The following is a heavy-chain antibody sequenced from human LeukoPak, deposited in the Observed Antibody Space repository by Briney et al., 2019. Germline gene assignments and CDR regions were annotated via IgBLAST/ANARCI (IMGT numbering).Heavy chain of an antibody. CDR1: GDSVSSNSGA. V-gene: IGHV6-1*01. J-gene: IGHJ3*02. CDR2: AYYRSTWYY. Sequence: SQTLSLTSAISGDSVSSNSGAWNWIRQSPSRGLEWLGRAYYRSTWYYEYAVSVRSRATVNPDTSKNQFSLHLNSVTPEDTAVYYCARGGVWDPGAFDIWGQGTMVTVSS. CDR3: ARGGVWDPGAFDI. D-gene: IGHD1-26*01.